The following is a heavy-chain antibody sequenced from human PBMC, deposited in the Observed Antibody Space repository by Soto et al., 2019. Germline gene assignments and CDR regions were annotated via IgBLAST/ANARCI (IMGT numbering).Heavy chain of an antibody. Sequence: ASVKVSCKASGYTFTSYGISWVRQAPGQGLEWMGWISAYNGNTNYAQKLQGRVTMTTDTSTSTAYMELRSLRSDDTAVYYCARDLDAIKIFGVVIIPEGYYYGMDVWG. CDR3: ARDLDAIKIFGVVIIPEGYYYGMDV. V-gene: IGHV1-18*01. CDR1: GYTFTSYG. J-gene: IGHJ6*02. D-gene: IGHD3-3*01. CDR2: ISAYNGNT.